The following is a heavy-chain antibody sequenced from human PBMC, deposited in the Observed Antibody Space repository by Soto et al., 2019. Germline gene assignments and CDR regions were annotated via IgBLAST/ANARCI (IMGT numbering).Heavy chain of an antibody. CDR2: ISAYNGNT. Sequence: ASVKVSCKASGYTFTSYGISWVRQAPGQGLEWMRWISAYNGNTNYAQKLQGRVTMTTDTSTSTAYMELRSLRSDDTAVYYCARGIDGGLKLYYFDYWGQGTLVTVSS. CDR3: ARGIDGGLKLYYFDY. CDR1: GYTFTSYG. V-gene: IGHV1-18*01. D-gene: IGHD1-26*01. J-gene: IGHJ4*02.